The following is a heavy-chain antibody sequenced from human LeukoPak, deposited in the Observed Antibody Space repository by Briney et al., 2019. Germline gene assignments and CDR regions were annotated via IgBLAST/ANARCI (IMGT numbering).Heavy chain of an antibody. J-gene: IGHJ4*02. D-gene: IGHD6-6*01. CDR3: ARAKTSIAARPPDY. Sequence: GGSLRLSCAASGFTFSSYSMNWVRQAPGKGLECVSYISSSGSTVYYADSVKGRFTISRDNSKNTLYLQMNSLRAEDTAVYYCARAKTSIAARPPDYWGQGTLVTVSS. CDR1: GFTFSSYS. CDR2: ISSSGSTV. V-gene: IGHV3-48*01.